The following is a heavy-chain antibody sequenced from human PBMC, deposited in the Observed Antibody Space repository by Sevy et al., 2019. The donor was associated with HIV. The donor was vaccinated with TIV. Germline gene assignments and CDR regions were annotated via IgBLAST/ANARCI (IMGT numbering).Heavy chain of an antibody. V-gene: IGHV3-7*01. Sequence: GGSLRLSCAASGFTFSSYWMSWVRKAPGKGLEWVANIKQDGSEKYYVDSVKGRFTISRDNAKNSLYLQMNSLGAEDTAVYYCARDRIRPLVCAKRGVYFDYWGQGTLVTVSS. J-gene: IGHJ4*02. CDR3: ARDRIRPLVCAKRGVYFDY. CDR2: IKQDGSEK. CDR1: GFTFSSYW. D-gene: IGHD3-16*01.